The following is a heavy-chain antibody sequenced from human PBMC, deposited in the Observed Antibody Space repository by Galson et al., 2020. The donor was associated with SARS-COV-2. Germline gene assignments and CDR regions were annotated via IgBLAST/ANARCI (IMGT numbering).Heavy chain of an antibody. D-gene: IGHD2-2*01. V-gene: IGHV3-9*01. CDR2: MSWNNDRDNI. Sequence: PGGSLRLSCAASGFTFEDYGMHWVRQAPGKGLEWVAGMSWNNDRDNIGYVDSVKGRFIISRDNPKKSLYLEMSSLRPEDTALYFCVKGRGDFYASSFGDVWGQGTTVVVSS. CDR1: GFTFEDYG. J-gene: IGHJ6*02. CDR3: VKGRGDFYASSFGDV.